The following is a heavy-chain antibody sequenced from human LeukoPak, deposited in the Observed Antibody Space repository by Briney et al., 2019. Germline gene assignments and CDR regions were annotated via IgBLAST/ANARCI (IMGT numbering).Heavy chain of an antibody. Sequence: GGSLRLSCAASGFTFSSYAMSWVRQAPGKGLEWVSAISGSGGSTYYADSVKGRFTISRDNSKNTLYLQMNSLRAEDTAVYYCAKLGAAMVGPCYYYGMDVWGQGTTVTVSS. D-gene: IGHD5-18*01. J-gene: IGHJ6*02. CDR3: AKLGAAMVGPCYYYGMDV. CDR2: ISGSGGST. CDR1: GFTFSSYA. V-gene: IGHV3-23*01.